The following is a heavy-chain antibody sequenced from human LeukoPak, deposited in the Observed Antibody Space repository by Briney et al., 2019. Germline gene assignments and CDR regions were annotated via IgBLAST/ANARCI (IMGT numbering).Heavy chain of an antibody. CDR3: ASSAGSGYSTGY. CDR1: GFTFSSFW. CDR2: INTDGTNT. J-gene: IGHJ4*02. V-gene: IGHV3-74*01. Sequence: GGSLRLSCAASGFTFSSFWMHWVRQAPGKGLVWVSRINTDGTNTSYADSVKGRFTISRDNAKNSLYLQMNSLRAEDTAVYYCASSAGSGYSTGYWGQGTLVTVSS. D-gene: IGHD3-3*01.